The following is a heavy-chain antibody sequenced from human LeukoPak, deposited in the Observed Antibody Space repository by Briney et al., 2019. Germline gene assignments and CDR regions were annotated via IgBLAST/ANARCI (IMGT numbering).Heavy chain of an antibody. CDR2: ISSSSSYI. D-gene: IGHD6-13*01. V-gene: IGHV3-21*01. CDR1: GFTFSSYS. CDR3: ARTGVVAAGTPNWFDP. Sequence: GGSLRLSCAASGFTFSSYSMNWVRQAPGKGLEWVSSISSSSSYIYYADSVKGRFTISRDNAKNSLYLQMNSLRAEDTAVYYCARTGVVAAGTPNWFDPWGQGTLVTVSS. J-gene: IGHJ5*02.